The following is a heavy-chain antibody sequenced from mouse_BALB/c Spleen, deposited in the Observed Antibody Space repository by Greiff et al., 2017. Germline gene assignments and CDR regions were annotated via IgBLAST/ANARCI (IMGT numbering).Heavy chain of an antibody. CDR1: GYTFTSYW. D-gene: IGHD1-2*01. CDR2: IYPGDGDT. Sequence: QVQLQQSGAELARPGASVKLSCKASGYTFTSYWMQWVKQRPGQGLEWIGAIYPGDGDTRYTQKFKGKATLTADKSSSTAYMQLSSLASEDSAVYYCARGDPLLRLDYAMDYWGQGTSVTVSS. CDR3: ARGDPLLRLDYAMDY. J-gene: IGHJ4*01. V-gene: IGHV1-87*01.